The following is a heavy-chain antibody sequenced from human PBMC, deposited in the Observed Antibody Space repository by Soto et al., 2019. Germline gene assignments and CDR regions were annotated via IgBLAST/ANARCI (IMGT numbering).Heavy chain of an antibody. CDR1: GYNFINCW. D-gene: IGHD2-15*01. J-gene: IGHJ4*02. CDR3: ARIDRTQDRLDY. V-gene: IGHV5-51*01. Sequence: GESLKFSCKPSGYNFINCWIGWVRQPPVKVLELMVFIQPGDSDAKYNPSVRAQITISVDKSISTAFLQSTSLRASDTAMYYCARIDRTQDRLDYWGQGTLVTVSS. CDR2: IQPGDSDA.